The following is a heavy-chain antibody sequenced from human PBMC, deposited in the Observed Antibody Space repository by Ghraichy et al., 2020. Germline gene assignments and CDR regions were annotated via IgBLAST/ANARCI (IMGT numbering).Heavy chain of an antibody. CDR2: ISWNSGSI. V-gene: IGHV3-9*01. Sequence: GGSLRLSCAASGFTFDDYAMHWVRQAPGKGLEWVSGISWNSGSIGYADSVKGRFTISRDNAKNSLYLQMNSLRAEDTALYYCAKDSGDDSSGPDYWGQGTLVTVSS. D-gene: IGHD3-22*01. CDR3: AKDSGDDSSGPDY. J-gene: IGHJ4*02. CDR1: GFTFDDYA.